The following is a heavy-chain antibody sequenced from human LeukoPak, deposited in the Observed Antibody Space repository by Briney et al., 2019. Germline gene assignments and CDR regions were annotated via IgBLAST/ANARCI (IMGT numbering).Heavy chain of an antibody. D-gene: IGHD4-17*01. CDR1: GGSFSGYY. CDR2: IYYSGST. V-gene: IGHV4-59*08. CDR3: ARYGLFDY. J-gene: IGHJ4*02. Sequence: PSETLSLTCAVYGGSFSGYYWSWIRQPPGKGLEWIGYIYYSGSTNYNPSLKSRVTISVDTSKNQFSLKLSSVTAADTAVYYSARYGLFDYWGQGTLVTVSS.